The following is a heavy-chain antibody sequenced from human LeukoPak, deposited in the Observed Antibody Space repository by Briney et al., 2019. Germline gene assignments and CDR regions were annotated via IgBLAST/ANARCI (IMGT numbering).Heavy chain of an antibody. CDR1: GFTFSSYA. D-gene: IGHD3-22*01. V-gene: IGHV3-23*01. J-gene: IGHJ5*02. CDR3: TTENPYYYDSSGYYPA. Sequence: GGSLRLSCAASGFTFSSYAMSWVRQAPGKGLEWVSAILTSGQSTYFADSVKGRFTISRDNSKNTLYLQMNSLKTEDTAVYYCTTENPYYYDSSGYYPAWGQGTLVTVSS. CDR2: ILTSGQST.